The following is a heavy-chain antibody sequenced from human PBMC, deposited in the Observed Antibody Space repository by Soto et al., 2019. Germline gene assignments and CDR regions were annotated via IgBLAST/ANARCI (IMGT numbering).Heavy chain of an antibody. V-gene: IGHV1-24*01. J-gene: IGHJ6*04. CDR3: AKDQNIMVGEFITPPPGDRKYYYYGMDV. D-gene: IGHD2-21*01. CDR1: GYTLTELS. CDR2: FDPEDGET. Sequence: RASVKVSCKVSGYTLTELSMHWVRQAPGKGLEWMGGFDPEDGETIYAQKFQGRVTMTEDTSTDTAYMELSNLRSEDTAVYYCAKDQNIMVGEFITPPPGDRKYYYYGMDVGGKGTTAPVSS.